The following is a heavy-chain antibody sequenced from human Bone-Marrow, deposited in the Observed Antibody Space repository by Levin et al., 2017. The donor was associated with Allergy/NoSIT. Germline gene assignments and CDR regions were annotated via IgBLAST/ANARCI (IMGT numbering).Heavy chain of an antibody. Sequence: GGSLRLSCAASGFTFNSYAMHWVRQAPGKGLEWVATISYDGNNKYDADSVTGRFTISRDNSKNTLYLQMNSLRSEDTAVYYCARDHGGWTPGGRWGRGTLVTVSS. V-gene: IGHV3-30-3*01. D-gene: IGHD3-16*01. CDR2: ISYDGNNK. CDR1: GFTFNSYA. CDR3: ARDHGGWTPGGR. J-gene: IGHJ2*01.